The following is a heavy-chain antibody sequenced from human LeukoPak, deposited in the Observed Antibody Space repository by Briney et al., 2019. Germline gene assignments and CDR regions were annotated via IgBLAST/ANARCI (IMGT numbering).Heavy chain of an antibody. CDR2: ITDDGYNT. J-gene: IGHJ4*02. D-gene: IGHD6-19*01. CDR1: GLTFSAFA. Sequence: TGGSLRLSCAASGLTFSAFAMTWVRQAPGKGLEWVSTITDDGYNTYSADSVKGRITFSRDNSKNTLSLQLRSLRAEDMAVYYCAKDLSYTSGASDHWGQGTLVTVSS. V-gene: IGHV3-23*01. CDR3: AKDLSYTSGASDH.